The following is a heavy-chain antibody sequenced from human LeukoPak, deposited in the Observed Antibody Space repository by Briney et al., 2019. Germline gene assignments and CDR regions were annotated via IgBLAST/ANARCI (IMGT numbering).Heavy chain of an antibody. V-gene: IGHV4-34*01. D-gene: IGHD6-19*01. Sequence: PSETLSLTCAVYGGSFSGYYWSWIRQPPGKGLEWIGEINHSGSTNYNPSLKSRVTISVDTSKNQFSLELSSVTAADTAVYYCARGPRSGWYFDYWGQGTLVTVSS. J-gene: IGHJ4*02. CDR3: ARGPRSGWYFDY. CDR2: INHSGST. CDR1: GGSFSGYY.